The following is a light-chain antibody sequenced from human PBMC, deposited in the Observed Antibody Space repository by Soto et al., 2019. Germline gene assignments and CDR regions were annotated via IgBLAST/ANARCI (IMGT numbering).Light chain of an antibody. Sequence: QSVLTQSPSVSAAPGQKVTISCSGSSSNIGNNYVSWYQQLPGTAPKPLIYDNNKRPSGIPDRFSGSKSGTSGTLEITGLQTGDEADYYCATWDGSLPGEVFGGGTKLTVL. CDR1: SSNIGNNY. CDR2: DNN. CDR3: ATWDGSLPGEV. V-gene: IGLV1-51*01. J-gene: IGLJ2*01.